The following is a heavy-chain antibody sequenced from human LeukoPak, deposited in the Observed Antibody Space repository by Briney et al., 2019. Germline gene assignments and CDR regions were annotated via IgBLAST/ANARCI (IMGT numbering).Heavy chain of an antibody. J-gene: IGHJ4*02. CDR2: ISSYNGNT. Sequence: ASVKVSCKASGYTLSSSGISWVRQAPGQGLEWMGWISSYNGNTNYAQKLQGRVTMTTDTSTSTAYMELRSLRSDDTAVYYCARDHGGAYFDYWGQGTLVTVSS. CDR3: ARDHGGAYFDY. D-gene: IGHD3-16*01. V-gene: IGHV1-18*01. CDR1: GYTLSSSG.